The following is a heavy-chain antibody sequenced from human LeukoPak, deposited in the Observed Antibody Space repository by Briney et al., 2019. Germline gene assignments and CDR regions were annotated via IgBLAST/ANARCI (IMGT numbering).Heavy chain of an antibody. J-gene: IGHJ5*02. D-gene: IGHD2-21*01. CDR2: IFYKGNT. V-gene: IGHV4-59*01. CDR3: VREGVWSGWFDT. CDR1: GYDSISTYY. Sequence: SETLSLTCSVSGYDSISTYYWNWIRQPPGKGLEWIGQIFYKGNTNYNPSLESRVTMSVDTSKNEVSLILNSVTAADTAVYYCVREGVWSGWFDTWGQGTLVTVSS.